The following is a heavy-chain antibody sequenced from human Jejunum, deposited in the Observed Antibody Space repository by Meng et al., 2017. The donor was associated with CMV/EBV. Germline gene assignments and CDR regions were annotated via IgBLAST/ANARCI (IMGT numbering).Heavy chain of an antibody. CDR2: IVPSGHTV. CDR1: GFTFSSYE. D-gene: IGHD7-27*01. V-gene: IGHV3-48*03. Sequence: AASGFTFSSYEMDWVRQAPGKELEWVSRIVPSGHTVHYGDSVKGRFTISRDNSKNTLYLQMNSLRAEDTAVYYCAKDSITGDLDYWGQGTLVTVSS. J-gene: IGHJ4*02. CDR3: AKDSITGDLDY.